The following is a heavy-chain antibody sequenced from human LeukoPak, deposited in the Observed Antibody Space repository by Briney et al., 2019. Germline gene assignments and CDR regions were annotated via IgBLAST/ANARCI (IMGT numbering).Heavy chain of an antibody. Sequence: ASVKVSCKASAGTFSSYAISWVRQAHGQGLEWMGGIIPIFGTANDAQKMQGRVTITTDESTSTAYMELSSLRSEDTAVYCCARASVYDSAYYYYYMDVWGKGTTVTVSS. D-gene: IGHD2/OR15-2a*01. J-gene: IGHJ6*03. CDR1: AGTFSSYA. CDR2: IIPIFGTA. CDR3: ARASVYDSAYYYYYMDV. V-gene: IGHV1-69*05.